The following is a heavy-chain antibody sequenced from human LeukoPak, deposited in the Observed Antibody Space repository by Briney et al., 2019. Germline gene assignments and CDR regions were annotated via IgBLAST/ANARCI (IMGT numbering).Heavy chain of an antibody. J-gene: IGHJ4*02. V-gene: IGHV3-30-3*01. Sequence: PGGSLRLSCAASGFTFSSYAMHWVRQAPGKGLEWVAVISYDGSNKYYADSVKGRFTISRDNSKNTLYLQMNSLRAEDTAVYYCAREAYVVVAATDYFDYWGQGTLVTVSS. CDR3: AREAYVVVAATDYFDY. CDR2: ISYDGSNK. D-gene: IGHD2-15*01. CDR1: GFTFSSYA.